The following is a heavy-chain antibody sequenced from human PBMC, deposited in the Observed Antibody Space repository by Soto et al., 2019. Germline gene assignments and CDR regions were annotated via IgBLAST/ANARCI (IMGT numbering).Heavy chain of an antibody. CDR1: GDSVSSNSAA. D-gene: IGHD6-19*01. J-gene: IGHJ4*02. V-gene: IGHV6-1*01. Sequence: PSQTLSLTCAISGDSVSSNSAAWNWIRQSPSRGLEWLGRTYYKSKWYNDYAVSVKSRITINPDTSKNQFSLQLNSVTPEDTAVYYCARAGLYSSGWYAYYFDYWGQGTLVTVSS. CDR3: ARAGLYSSGWYAYYFDY. CDR2: TYYKSKWYN.